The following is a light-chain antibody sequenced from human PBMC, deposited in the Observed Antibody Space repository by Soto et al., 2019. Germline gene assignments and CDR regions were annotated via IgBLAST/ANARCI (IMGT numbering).Light chain of an antibody. Sequence: QSVLTQPASVSGSPGQSITISCTGTSSDIGGYDYVSWYQQRPGKAPKLMIYEVRYRPSGVSNRFSGSKSGNTASLTISGLQAEDEDDYYSCSYTRTSNHYFFGSGTKVTLL. CDR1: SSDIGGYDY. J-gene: IGLJ1*01. CDR3: CSYTRTSNHYF. CDR2: EVR. V-gene: IGLV2-14*01.